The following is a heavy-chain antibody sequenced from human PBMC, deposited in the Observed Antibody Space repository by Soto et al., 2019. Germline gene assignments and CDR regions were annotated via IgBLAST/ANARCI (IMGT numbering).Heavy chain of an antibody. J-gene: IGHJ4*02. V-gene: IGHV5-10-1*01. D-gene: IGHD6-13*01. Sequence: GESLKISCKGSGYSFTRYWTSWVRQMPGKGLEWMARIDPSDSYTNYSPSFQGHVTISADKSISTAYLQWSSLKASDTAMYYCSRLQAAAEDNDLTFDYWGQGTRVTVSS. CDR1: GYSFTRYW. CDR2: IDPSDSYT. CDR3: SRLQAAAEDNDLTFDY.